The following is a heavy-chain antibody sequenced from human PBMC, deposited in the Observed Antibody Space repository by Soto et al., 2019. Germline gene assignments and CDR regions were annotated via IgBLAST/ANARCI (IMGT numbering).Heavy chain of an antibody. CDR3: ARERITIFGVVTRYFDY. D-gene: IGHD3-3*01. V-gene: IGHV3-23*01. CDR1: GFTFSSYA. CDR2: ISGSGGST. Sequence: EVQLLESGGGLVQPGGSLRLSCAASGFTFSSYAMSWVRQAPGKGLEWVSAISGSGGSTYYADSVKGRFTISRDNSKNTLYLLMNSLRAEDTAVYYCARERITIFGVVTRYFDYWGQGTLVTVSS. J-gene: IGHJ4*02.